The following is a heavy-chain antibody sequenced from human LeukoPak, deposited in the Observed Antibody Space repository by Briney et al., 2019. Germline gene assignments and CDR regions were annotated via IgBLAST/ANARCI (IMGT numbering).Heavy chain of an antibody. Sequence: GGSLRLSCAASGFTFSSYSMNWVRQAPGKGLEWVSSISSSSSYIYYADSVKGRFTISRDNSKNTLYLQMNSLRAEDTAVYYCARDLNWETYWGQGTLVSVSS. CDR2: ISSSSSYI. D-gene: IGHD7-27*01. CDR1: GFTFSSYS. J-gene: IGHJ4*02. CDR3: ARDLNWETY. V-gene: IGHV3-21*01.